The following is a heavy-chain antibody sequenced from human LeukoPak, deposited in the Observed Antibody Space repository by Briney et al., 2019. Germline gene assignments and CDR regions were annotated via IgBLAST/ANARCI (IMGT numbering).Heavy chain of an antibody. CDR2: MYHSGST. J-gene: IGHJ4*02. D-gene: IGHD5-18*01. V-gene: IGHV4-38-2*02. Sequence: SETLSLTCTVSGYSISSGYYWGWIRQPPGKGLEWIGSMYHSGSTYDNPSLQSRVTISVDTSKDQFSLKLSSVTAADTAVYYCARVQGWAAMGPLDYWGQGTLVTVSS. CDR1: GYSISSGYY. CDR3: ARVQGWAAMGPLDY.